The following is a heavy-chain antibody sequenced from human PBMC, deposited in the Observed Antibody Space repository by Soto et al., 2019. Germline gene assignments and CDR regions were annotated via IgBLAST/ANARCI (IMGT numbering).Heavy chain of an antibody. D-gene: IGHD2-2*01. V-gene: IGHV3-73*01. J-gene: IGHJ6*02. CDR2: IRSKANSYAT. CDR3: TRQPDIVLVPAAIVIYYYGMDV. Sequence: GGSLRLSCAASGFTFSVSAMHWFRQASGKGLEWVGRIRSKANSYATAYAASVKGRFTISRDDSKNTAYLQMNSLKTEDTAVYYCTRQPDIVLVPAAIVIYYYGMDVWGQGTTVTVSS. CDR1: GFTFSVSA.